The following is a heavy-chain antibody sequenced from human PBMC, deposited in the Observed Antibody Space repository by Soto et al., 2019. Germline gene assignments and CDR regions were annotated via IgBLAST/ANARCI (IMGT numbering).Heavy chain of an antibody. CDR1: GFTFSSYA. CDR2: ITNNGVST. CDR3: AKWGLYIVGAKFDY. Sequence: PVGSLRLSCAASGFTFSSYAMHWVRQAPGKGLEYVSAITNNGVSTYYADSVKGRFTISRDNSKNTLYLQMNSLRVEDTAVYYCAKWGLYIVGAKFDYWGQGILVNVSS. J-gene: IGHJ4*02. V-gene: IGHV3-64*04. D-gene: IGHD1-26*01.